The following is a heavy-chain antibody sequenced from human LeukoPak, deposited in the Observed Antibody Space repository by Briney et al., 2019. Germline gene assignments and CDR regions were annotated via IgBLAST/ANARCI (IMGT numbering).Heavy chain of an antibody. CDR1: GFTFNSYA. Sequence: LAGGSLRLSCAPSGFTFNSYAMFWVRQAPGKGLEWVSLIWYDGSNKYYADSVKGRFTISRDNSKNTLYLQMNSLRAEDTAVYCCARARGWQPNYYYYYMDVWGTGTTVTVSS. CDR2: IWYDGSNK. D-gene: IGHD2-15*01. V-gene: IGHV3-33*07. CDR3: ARARGWQPNYYYYYMDV. J-gene: IGHJ6*03.